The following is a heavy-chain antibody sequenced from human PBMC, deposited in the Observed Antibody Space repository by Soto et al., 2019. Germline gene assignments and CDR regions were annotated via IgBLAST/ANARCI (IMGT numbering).Heavy chain of an antibody. V-gene: IGHV3-74*01. J-gene: IGHJ4*02. CDR1: GFKFSSYW. Sequence: EVQLVESGGDLIQPGGSLRISCATSGFKFSSYWMHWVRQTPGKGLVWVSRIDNDGSSTVYADSVKGRFTISRDNAKNTLYLQMNSLRAEDTAVYYCARGGTYCSTTSCYFDYWGQGTLVTVSS. CDR2: IDNDGSST. D-gene: IGHD2-2*01. CDR3: ARGGTYCSTTSCYFDY.